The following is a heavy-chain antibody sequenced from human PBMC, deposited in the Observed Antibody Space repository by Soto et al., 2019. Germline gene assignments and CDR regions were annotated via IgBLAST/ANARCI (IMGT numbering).Heavy chain of an antibody. CDR3: ARAHDYIWGSYRSFAGFDP. D-gene: IGHD3-16*02. J-gene: IGHJ5*02. Sequence: GGSLRLSCAASGFTFSSYSMNWVRQAPGKELEWVSYISSSSTIYYADSVKGRFTISRDNAKNSLYLQMNSLRAEDTAVYYCARAHDYIWGSYRSFAGFDPWGQGTLVTVSS. V-gene: IGHV3-48*01. CDR2: ISSSSTI. CDR1: GFTFSSYS.